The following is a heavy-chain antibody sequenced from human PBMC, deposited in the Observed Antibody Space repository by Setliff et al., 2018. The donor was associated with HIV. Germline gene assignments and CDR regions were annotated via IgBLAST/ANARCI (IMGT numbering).Heavy chain of an antibody. Sequence: GGSLRLSCAASGFTFNNYAIHWVRQAPGKGLEWVALISYDGSNKYYADSVKGRFTISRDNSKNTLYLQMNSLRAEDTAVYYCAKGPGYSSSWYYFNYWGQGTLVTVSS. CDR2: ISYDGSNK. CDR1: GFTFNNYA. D-gene: IGHD6-13*01. CDR3: AKGPGYSSSWYYFNY. J-gene: IGHJ4*02. V-gene: IGHV3-30*04.